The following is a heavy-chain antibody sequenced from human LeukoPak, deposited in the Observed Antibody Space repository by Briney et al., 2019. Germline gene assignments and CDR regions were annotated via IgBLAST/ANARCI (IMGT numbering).Heavy chain of an antibody. CDR3: ARGYYYFDY. Sequence: SSETLSLTCTVSGGSISSYYWSWIWQPAGKGLEWIGRIYSSGSTNYSPSLKSRVTMSVDTSKNQLSLKLNSVTAADTAVYYCARGYYYFDYWGQGTLVTVSS. J-gene: IGHJ4*02. D-gene: IGHD5-18*01. V-gene: IGHV4-4*07. CDR2: IYSSGST. CDR1: GGSISSYY.